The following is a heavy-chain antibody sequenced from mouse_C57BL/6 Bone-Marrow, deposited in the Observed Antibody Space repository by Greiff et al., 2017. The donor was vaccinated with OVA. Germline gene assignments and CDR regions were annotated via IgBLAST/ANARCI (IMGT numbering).Heavy chain of an antibody. J-gene: IGHJ2*01. V-gene: IGHV1-72*01. CDR3: AREDY. CDR1: GYTFTSYW. CDR2: IDPNSGGT. Sequence: QVQLQQPGAELVKPGASLKLSCKASGYTFTSYWMHWVKQRPGRGLEWIGRIDPNSGGTKYNEKFKSKSTLTLDKPSSTSYMQLSILTSEDSSVYYCAREDYWGQGTTLTVSS.